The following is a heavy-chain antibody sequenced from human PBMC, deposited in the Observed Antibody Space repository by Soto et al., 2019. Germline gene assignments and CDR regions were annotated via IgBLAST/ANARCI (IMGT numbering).Heavy chain of an antibody. D-gene: IGHD3-22*01. J-gene: IGHJ4*02. CDR2: ISYDGSNK. Sequence: PGGSLRLSCAASGFTFSSYAMHWVRQAPGKGLEWVAVISYDGSNKYYADSVKGRFTISRDNSKNTLYLQMNSLRAEDTAVYYCARDQPDSSGYYRYWGQGTLVTVSS. V-gene: IGHV3-30-3*01. CDR3: ARDQPDSSGYYRY. CDR1: GFTFSSYA.